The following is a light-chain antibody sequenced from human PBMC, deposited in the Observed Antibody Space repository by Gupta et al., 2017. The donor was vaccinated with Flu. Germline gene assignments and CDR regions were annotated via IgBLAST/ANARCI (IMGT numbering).Light chain of an antibody. CDR1: QGIGTW. V-gene: IGKV1-12*01. J-gene: IGKJ4*01. Sequence: SVSASVAETDTVICRSSQGIGTWIDWYEQKPGKAPNHQIYTESEFQREVESRFSGSGTGTDFTLTISSRQPEDLACYYYQQANDVRPVLTVGGGTKVEIK. CDR2: TES. CDR3: QQANDVRPVLT.